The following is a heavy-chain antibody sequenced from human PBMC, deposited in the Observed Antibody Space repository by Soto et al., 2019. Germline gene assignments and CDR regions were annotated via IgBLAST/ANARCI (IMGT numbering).Heavy chain of an antibody. CDR2: IYYSGST. CDR3: ARDLVAVAGRHNYYNGWDV. D-gene: IGHD6-19*01. Sequence: SETLSLTCTVSGGSVSSAGDYWSWIRQPPGKGLEWIGYIYYSGSTYYNPSLESRVTISVDTSKNQFSLKLTSVTAADTAVYYCARDLVAVAGRHNYYNGWDVCGQGTTVIVSS. V-gene: IGHV4-61*08. J-gene: IGHJ6*02. CDR1: GGSVSSAGDY.